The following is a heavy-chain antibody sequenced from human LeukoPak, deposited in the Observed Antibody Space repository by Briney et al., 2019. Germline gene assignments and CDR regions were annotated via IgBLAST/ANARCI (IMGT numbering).Heavy chain of an antibody. CDR2: INHSGST. D-gene: IGHD5-12*01. J-gene: IGHJ3*02. Sequence: SETLSLTCAVYGGSFSGYYWSWIRQPPGKGLEWIGEINHSGSTNYNPSLKSRVTISVDTSKNQISLKLSSVTAADTAVYYCARGNSGYDYAFDIWGQGTMVSVSS. V-gene: IGHV4-34*01. CDR3: ARGNSGYDYAFDI. CDR1: GGSFSGYY.